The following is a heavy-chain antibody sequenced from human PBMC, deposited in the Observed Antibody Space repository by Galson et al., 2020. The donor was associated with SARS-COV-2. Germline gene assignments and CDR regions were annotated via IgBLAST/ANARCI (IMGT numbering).Heavy chain of an antibody. Sequence: QLGESLKISCSTSGFTFSSSWMSWVRQAPGKGLEWVANIKQDGREIYYLHSVEGRFTISRDNARNSLYLQMNSLRGDDTAVYYCARDHRYSSWWALLDYWGQGTLVTASS. D-gene: IGHD6-13*01. CDR2: IKQDGREI. J-gene: IGHJ4*02. V-gene: IGHV3-7*04. CDR1: GFTFSSSW. CDR3: ARDHRYSSWWALLDY.